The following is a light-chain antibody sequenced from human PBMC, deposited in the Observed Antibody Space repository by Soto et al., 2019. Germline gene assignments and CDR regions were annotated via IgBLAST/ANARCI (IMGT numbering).Light chain of an antibody. V-gene: IGKV1-39*01. CDR2: AAS. J-gene: IGKJ4*01. Sequence: DIQMTQSSSSLSASVGDRVTITCRASQSISSHLNWYQQKPGKAPKLLIYAASSLQSGVPSRFSGTGSRTDFTLTISSLQPEDFATYYCQQSYSTPPITFGGGTKVEI. CDR1: QSISSH. CDR3: QQSYSTPPIT.